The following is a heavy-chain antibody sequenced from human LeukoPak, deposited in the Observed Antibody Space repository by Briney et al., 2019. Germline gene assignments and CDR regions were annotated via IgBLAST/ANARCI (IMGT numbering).Heavy chain of an antibody. CDR1: GYTFTSYG. J-gene: IGHJ4*02. D-gene: IGHD6-19*01. V-gene: IGHV1-69*13. CDR3: ARDSSGWPHHNYYFDY. CDR2: IIPIFGTA. Sequence: SVKVSCKASGYTFTSYGISWVRQAPGQGLEWMGGIIPIFGTANYAQKFQGRVTITADESTSTAYMELSSLRSEDTAVYYCARDSSGWPHHNYYFDYWGQGTLVTVSS.